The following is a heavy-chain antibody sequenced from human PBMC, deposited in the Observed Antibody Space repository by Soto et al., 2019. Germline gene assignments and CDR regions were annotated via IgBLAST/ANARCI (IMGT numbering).Heavy chain of an antibody. V-gene: IGHV3-7*01. CDR3: ARTRGGSNGDRFDY. D-gene: IGHD4-17*01. CDR2: IKQDGSEK. CDR1: GFTFSSYW. Sequence: GGSLRLSCAASGFTFSSYWMSWVRQAPGKGLEWVANIKQDGSEKYYVDSVKGRFTISRDNAKNSLYLQMNSLRAEDTAVYYCARTRGGSNGDRFDYLGQGTLVTVSS. J-gene: IGHJ4*02.